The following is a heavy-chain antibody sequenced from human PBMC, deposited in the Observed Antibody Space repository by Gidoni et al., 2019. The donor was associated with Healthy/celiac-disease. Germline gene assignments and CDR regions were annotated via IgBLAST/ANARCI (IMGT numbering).Heavy chain of an antibody. D-gene: IGHD2-21*02. Sequence: QVQLVESGGGVVQPGRSLRLSCAASGFTFRSYGMHWVRPAPGKGLEWVAVISYDGSNKYYADSVKGRFTISRDNSKNTLYLQMNSLRAEDTAVYYCAKEAAYCGGDCYSEDWGQGTLVTVSS. CDR2: ISYDGSNK. CDR1: GFTFRSYG. CDR3: AKEAAYCGGDCYSED. J-gene: IGHJ4*02. V-gene: IGHV3-30*18.